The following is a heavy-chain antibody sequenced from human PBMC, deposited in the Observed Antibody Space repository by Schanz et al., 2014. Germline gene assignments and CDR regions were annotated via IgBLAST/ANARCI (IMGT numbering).Heavy chain of an antibody. CDR3: ARAAYSHGLDV. J-gene: IGHJ6*02. D-gene: IGHD3-16*01. Sequence: EVQLVESGGGLVQPGGSLRLSCAASGFIFSDHYMEWVRQAPGKGLQWVGRTKNKANSYTTEYAASVKGRFTISRDDLKSSLYLQMNSLKTEDTAVYFCARAAYSHGLDVWGRGTTVTVSS. V-gene: IGHV3-72*01. CDR1: GFIFSDHY. CDR2: TKNKANSYTT.